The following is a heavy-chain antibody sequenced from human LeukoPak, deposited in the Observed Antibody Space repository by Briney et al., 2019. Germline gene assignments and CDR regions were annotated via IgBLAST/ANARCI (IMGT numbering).Heavy chain of an antibody. CDR2: INHSGIT. J-gene: IGHJ4*02. CDR1: GGSFSDYY. Sequence: SETLSLTCDVYGGSFSDYYWSWIRKPPGKGLEWIGEINHSGITNHSPSLKSRVTISVDTSKKQISLKLTSVTAADTAVYYCARGRGYDYVWGTNRYSGHYFDYWGQGTLVTVSS. CDR3: ARGRGYDYVWGTNRYSGHYFDY. D-gene: IGHD3-16*02. V-gene: IGHV4-34*01.